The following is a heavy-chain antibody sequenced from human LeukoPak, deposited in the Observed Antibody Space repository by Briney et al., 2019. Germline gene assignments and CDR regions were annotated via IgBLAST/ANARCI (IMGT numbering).Heavy chain of an antibody. CDR1: GFSLSSYE. J-gene: IGHJ4*02. V-gene: IGHV3-48*03. D-gene: IGHD6-13*01. CDR2: INGGGSTI. CDR3: ARDRPTGQQLLLPY. Sequence: GGSLRLSCAASGFSLSSYEMNWVRQAPGKGLEWVSYINGGGSTIYYADSVEGRFTISRDNAQNSLFLQMNSLRAEDTAVYYCARDRPTGQQLLLPYWSQGTLVTVSS.